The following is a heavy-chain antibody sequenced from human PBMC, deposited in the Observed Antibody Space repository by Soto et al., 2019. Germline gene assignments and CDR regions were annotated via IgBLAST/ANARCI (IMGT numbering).Heavy chain of an antibody. Sequence: QGQVVQSGAEVKKPGASVKVACKASGYKFTSYGITWVRQAPGHGLEWMGWISSYNGDTNYAQKLQGRVTMTSDTSTSTAYMELRSLRSDDTAVYYCAKTVADYSCSGSRYPNYHYYGLDVWGQWTTVTVSS. CDR1: GYKFTSYG. V-gene: IGHV1-18*01. CDR3: AKTVADYSCSGSRYPNYHYYGLDV. J-gene: IGHJ6*02. CDR2: ISSYNGDT. D-gene: IGHD3-10*01.